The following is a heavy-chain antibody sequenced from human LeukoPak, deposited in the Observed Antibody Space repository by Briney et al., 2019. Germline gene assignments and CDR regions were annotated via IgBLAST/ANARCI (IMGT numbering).Heavy chain of an antibody. D-gene: IGHD6-13*01. CDR3: ARKRDSSSSWFDY. Sequence: SETLSLTCAVSGGSISSSNWWSWVRQPPGKGLEWIGEIYHSGSTNYNPSLKSRVTISVDKSKNQFSLKLSSVTAADTAVYYCARKRDSSSSWFDYWGQGTLVTVSS. CDR1: GGSISSSNW. J-gene: IGHJ4*02. V-gene: IGHV4-4*02. CDR2: IYHSGST.